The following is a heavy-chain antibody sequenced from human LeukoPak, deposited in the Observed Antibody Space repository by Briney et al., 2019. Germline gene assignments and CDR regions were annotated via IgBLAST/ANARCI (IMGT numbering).Heavy chain of an antibody. CDR2: IYYSGST. CDR1: GGSISSGSYY. CDR3: ARSRPSGYFDY. V-gene: IGHV4-61*01. Sequence: SQTLSLTCTVSGGSISSGSYYWSWIRQPPGKGLEWIGYIYYSGSTNYNPSLKSRVTISVDTSKNQFSLKLSSVTAADTAVYYCARSRPSGYFDYWGQGTLVTVSS. J-gene: IGHJ4*02.